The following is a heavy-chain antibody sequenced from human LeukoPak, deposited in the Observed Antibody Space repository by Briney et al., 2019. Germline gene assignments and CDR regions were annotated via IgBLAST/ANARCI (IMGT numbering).Heavy chain of an antibody. CDR2: ISAYNGNT. CDR3: ARDLGRRSLDFIAVAGFDYYYYGMDV. Sequence: ASVKVSCKASGYTFTSYGISWVRQAPGQGLEWMGWISAYNGNTNYAQKPQGRVTMTTDTSTSTAYMELRSMRSDDTAVYYCARDLGRRSLDFIAVAGFDYYYYGMDVWGQGTTVTVSS. CDR1: GYTFTSYG. D-gene: IGHD6-19*01. V-gene: IGHV1-18*01. J-gene: IGHJ6*02.